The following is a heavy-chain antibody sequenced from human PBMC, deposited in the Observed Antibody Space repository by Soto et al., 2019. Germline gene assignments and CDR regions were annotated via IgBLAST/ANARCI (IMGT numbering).Heavy chain of an antibody. CDR1: GGSISGYY. CDR2: MYKTGST. V-gene: IGHV4-59*12. CDR3: ARGLRGSLGRGIISAPTDAFAI. Sequence: SETLSLTCTVSGGSISGYYWSWIRQPPGKGLEWIGYMYKTGSTVYNPSFKSRVTISVDTSTNQFSLNLSSVTAADTAVYYCARGLRGSLGRGIISAPTDAFAIWGQGTMVTVSS. D-gene: IGHD3-10*01. J-gene: IGHJ3*02.